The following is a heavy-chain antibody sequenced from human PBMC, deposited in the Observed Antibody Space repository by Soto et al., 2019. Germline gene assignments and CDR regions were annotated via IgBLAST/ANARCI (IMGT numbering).Heavy chain of an antibody. D-gene: IGHD2-15*01. CDR3: AGHCSGGSCYYFDY. V-gene: IGHV4-39*01. CDR1: GGSISISSYY. CDR2: IYYSGST. J-gene: IGHJ4*02. Sequence: WDTLSLTCAVSGGSISISSYYWGWIRQPPGKGLEWIGSIYYSGSTYYNPSLKSRVTISVDTSKNQFSLKLSSVTAADTAVYYCAGHCSGGSCYYFDYWGQGTLVTVS.